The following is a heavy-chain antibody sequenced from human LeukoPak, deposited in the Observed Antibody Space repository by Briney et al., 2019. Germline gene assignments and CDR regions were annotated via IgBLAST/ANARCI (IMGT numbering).Heavy chain of an antibody. CDR3: ARRECELPYAFDI. Sequence: SGTLSLSCAVSGGSISSYYWSWVRQPPGKGLEWIGYIYTSGSTKYNPSLRNRITITVDTSKNQFSLTLSPLTAADTAVYYCARRECELPYAFDIWGQRTMLTVSS. V-gene: IGHV4-4*09. CDR2: IYTSGST. J-gene: IGHJ3*02. D-gene: IGHD3-10*01. CDR1: GGSISSYY.